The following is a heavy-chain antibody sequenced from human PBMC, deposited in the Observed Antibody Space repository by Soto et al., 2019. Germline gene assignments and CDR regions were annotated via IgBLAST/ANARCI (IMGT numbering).Heavy chain of an antibody. CDR2: MNPNSGNT. Sequence: ASVKVSCKASGYTFTSYDINWVRQATGQGLEWMGWMNPNSGNTGYAQKFQGRVTMTRNTSISTAYMELSSLRSEDMAVYYCARVVIVGATEIYDYYGMDVWGQGTTVTVSS. D-gene: IGHD1-26*01. CDR1: GYTFTSYD. CDR3: ARVVIVGATEIYDYYGMDV. J-gene: IGHJ6*02. V-gene: IGHV1-8*01.